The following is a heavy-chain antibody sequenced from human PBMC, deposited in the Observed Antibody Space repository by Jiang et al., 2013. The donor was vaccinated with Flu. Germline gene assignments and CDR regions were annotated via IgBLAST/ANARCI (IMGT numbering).Heavy chain of an antibody. CDR3: AAATSVTLWAFSF. V-gene: IGHV4-30-4*01. CDR2: VNKSGRT. CDR1: GASISSGDYT. Sequence: GPGLVKASETLSLTCTVSGASISSGDYTWNWIRQPPGKGLEWIGLVNKSGRTTYNPSLKSRLNLSIDTSKNQFSLRLSSVTATDTAEYYCAAATSVTLWAFSFWGQETMVTVSP. J-gene: IGHJ3*01. D-gene: IGHD3-10*02.